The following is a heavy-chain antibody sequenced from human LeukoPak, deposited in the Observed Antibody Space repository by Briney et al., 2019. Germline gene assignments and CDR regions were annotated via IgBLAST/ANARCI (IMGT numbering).Heavy chain of an antibody. CDR1: GFTFSTYT. CDR2: ISSTSSYI. J-gene: IGHJ6*03. D-gene: IGHD2-21*01. CDR3: ARERRTAYGPYDYYYMDV. V-gene: IGHV3-21*01. Sequence: GGSLRLSCAASGFTFSTYTMNWVRQAPGKGLEWVSSISSTSSYIYYADSVKGRFTISRDNAKNSLYLQMNSLRAEDTAMYYCARERRTAYGPYDYYYMDVWGKGTTVTVSS.